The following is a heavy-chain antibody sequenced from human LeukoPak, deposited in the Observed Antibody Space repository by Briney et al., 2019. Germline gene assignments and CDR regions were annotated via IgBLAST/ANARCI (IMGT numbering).Heavy chain of an antibody. CDR1: GFTFSSYA. J-gene: IGHJ4*02. CDR3: AVSAY. CDR2: ISYDGSNK. V-gene: IGHV3-30*04. D-gene: IGHD2/OR15-2a*01. Sequence: PGGSLRLSCAASGFTFSSYAMHWVRQAPGKGLEWVAVISYDGSNKYYADSVKGRFTISRDNAKNTLYLQMNSLRAEDTAVYYCAVSAYWGQGTLVTVSS.